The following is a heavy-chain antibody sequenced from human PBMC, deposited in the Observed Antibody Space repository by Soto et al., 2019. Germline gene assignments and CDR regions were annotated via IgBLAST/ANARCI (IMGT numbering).Heavy chain of an antibody. CDR2: TYYSGST. CDR3: ARVAPGYDSSGYYYVGRRYNWFDP. Sequence: PSETLSLTCTVSGGSISSGDYYWSWIRQPPGKGLEWIGYTYYSGSTYYNPSLKSRVTISVDTSKNQFSLKLSSVTAADTAVYYCARVAPGYDSSGYYYVGRRYNWFDPWGQGTLVTVSS. J-gene: IGHJ5*02. V-gene: IGHV4-30-4*01. D-gene: IGHD3-22*01. CDR1: GGSISSGDYY.